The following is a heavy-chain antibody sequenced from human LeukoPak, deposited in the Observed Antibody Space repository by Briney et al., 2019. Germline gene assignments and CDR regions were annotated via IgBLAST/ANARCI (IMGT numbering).Heavy chain of an antibody. CDR2: IYYSGST. D-gene: IGHD6-19*01. CDR3: ARHNSPSSGWYWVDY. CDR1: GGSISSSSYY. V-gene: IGHV4-39*01. J-gene: IGHJ4*02. Sequence: WETLSLTCTVSGGSISSSSYYWGWIRQPPGKGLEWIGSIYYSGSTYYNPSLKSRVTIFVDTSKNQFSLKLSSVTAADTAVYYCARHNSPSSGWYWVDYWGQGTLVTVSS.